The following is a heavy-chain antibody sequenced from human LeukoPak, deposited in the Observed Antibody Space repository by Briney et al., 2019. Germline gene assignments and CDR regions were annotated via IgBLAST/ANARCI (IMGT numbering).Heavy chain of an antibody. Sequence: GGSLRLSCAASGFAVSTNYMSWVRQAPGKGLEWVSAISGSGGSTYYADSVKGRFTISRDNSKNTLYLQMNSLRAEDTAVYYCAKDLFGGGYSGHGEAFDIWGQGTMVTVSS. V-gene: IGHV3-23*01. CDR2: ISGSGGST. J-gene: IGHJ3*02. D-gene: IGHD5-12*01. CDR3: AKDLFGGGYSGHGEAFDI. CDR1: GFAVSTNY.